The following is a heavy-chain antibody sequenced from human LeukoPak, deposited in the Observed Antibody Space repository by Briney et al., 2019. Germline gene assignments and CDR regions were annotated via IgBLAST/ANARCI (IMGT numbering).Heavy chain of an antibody. V-gene: IGHV1-69*05. CDR3: ATGYCSGGSCYSPYYYYMDV. J-gene: IGHJ6*03. D-gene: IGHD2-15*01. CDR1: GGTFSSYA. CDR2: IIPIFGTA. Sequence: GASVKVSCKASGGTFSSYAISWVRQAPGQGLEWMGVIIPIFGTANYAQKFQGRVTITTDESTSTAYMELSSLRSEDTAVYYCATGYCSGGSCYSPYYYYMDVWGKGTTVTVSS.